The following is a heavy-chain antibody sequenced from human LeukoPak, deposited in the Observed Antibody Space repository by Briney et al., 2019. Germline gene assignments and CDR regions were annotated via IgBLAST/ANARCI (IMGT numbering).Heavy chain of an antibody. CDR1: GGSTSSSSYY. V-gene: IGHV4-39*01. D-gene: IGHD2-2*01. CDR2: IYYSGST. Sequence: ASETLSLTCTVSGGSTSSSSYYWGWIRQPPGKGLEWIGSIYYSGSTYYNPSLKSRVTISVDTSKNQFSLKLSSVTAADTAVYYCARGIVVVPAAMSDWFDPWGQGTLVTVSS. CDR3: ARGIVVVPAAMSDWFDP. J-gene: IGHJ5*02.